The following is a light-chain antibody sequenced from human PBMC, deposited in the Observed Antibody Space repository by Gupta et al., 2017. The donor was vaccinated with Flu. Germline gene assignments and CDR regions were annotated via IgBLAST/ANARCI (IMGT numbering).Light chain of an antibody. CDR1: QNVGRF. CDR3: QQENSFSNI. Sequence: DIQMTQSPSTLSASIGDRVTIPCRASQNVGRFVAWYQQKPGKARRLLIYKASRVESGVPSRFSGSGSGTEFILTISSLQPDEFATYSCQQENSFSNIFGRGTKMDIK. V-gene: IGKV1-5*03. J-gene: IGKJ2*01. CDR2: KAS.